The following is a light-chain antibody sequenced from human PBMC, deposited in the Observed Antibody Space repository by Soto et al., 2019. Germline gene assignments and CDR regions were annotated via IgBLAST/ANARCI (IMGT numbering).Light chain of an antibody. CDR3: QQYGSSPNT. CDR2: GAS. V-gene: IGKV3-20*01. Sequence: EIVLTQSPGTLSLSPGERATLSCRASQSVSSSYLAWYQQKPGQAPRLLIYGASSRATGIPDRFSGSGSGTDFTLTISRLEPEDFAVYSCQQYGSSPNTFGGGTKVEIK. J-gene: IGKJ4*01. CDR1: QSVSSSY.